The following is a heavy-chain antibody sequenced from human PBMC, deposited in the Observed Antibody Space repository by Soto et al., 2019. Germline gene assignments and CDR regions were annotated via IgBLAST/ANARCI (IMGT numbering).Heavy chain of an antibody. Sequence: QVQLQESGPGLVNPSQTLSLTCTVSGGSMSSGDYYWSWIRQPPGKGLEWIGYISHSGNTYYNPSLRSRISLSVDTSKNQFSLQVTSVTAADTAVYYCVREVEYYNSSSNWFDPWGQGTLVAVSS. J-gene: IGHJ5*02. D-gene: IGHD6-6*01. CDR3: VREVEYYNSSSNWFDP. CDR2: ISHSGNT. V-gene: IGHV4-30-4*01. CDR1: GGSMSSGDYY.